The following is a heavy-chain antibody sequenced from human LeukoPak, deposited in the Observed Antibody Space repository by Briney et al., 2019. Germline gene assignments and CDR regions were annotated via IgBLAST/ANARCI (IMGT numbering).Heavy chain of an antibody. V-gene: IGHV3-21*01. J-gene: IGHJ4*02. CDR1: GFTFSSYS. Sequence: PGGSLRLSCAASGFTFSSYSMNWVRQAPGKGLEWVSSISSSSSYIYYADSVKGRFTISRDNAKNSLYLQMNSLRAEDTAVYYCARDRYSSGWYYSFDYWGQGTLVTVSS. CDR2: ISSSSSYI. D-gene: IGHD6-19*01. CDR3: ARDRYSSGWYYSFDY.